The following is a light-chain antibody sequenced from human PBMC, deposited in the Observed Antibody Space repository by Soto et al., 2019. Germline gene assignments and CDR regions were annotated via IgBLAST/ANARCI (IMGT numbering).Light chain of an antibody. CDR2: DAS. J-gene: IGKJ4*01. CDR3: QQSRNWLT. CDR1: QSVSSY. Sequence: EIVFTKCASTLSLSPGERATLSCRASQSVSSYLAWYQQKPGQAPRLLIYDASNRATGIPARFSGSGSGTDFTLTISSLEPEDFAVYYWQQSRNWLTVGGGTKV. V-gene: IGKV3-11*01.